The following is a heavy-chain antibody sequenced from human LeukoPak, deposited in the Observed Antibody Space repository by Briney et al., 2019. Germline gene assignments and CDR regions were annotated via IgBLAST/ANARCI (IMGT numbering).Heavy chain of an antibody. CDR2: IYYSGST. CDR1: GGSISSSSYY. J-gene: IGHJ5*02. D-gene: IGHD3-22*01. Sequence: SETLSLTCTVSGGSISSSSYYWGWIRQPPGKGLEWIGSIYYSGSTYYNPSLKSRVTISVDTSKNQFSLKLSSVTAADTAVYYCARGTYYYDSSGYYWYPTPNNWFDPWGQGTLVTVSS. CDR3: ARGTYYYDSSGYYWYPTPNNWFDP. V-gene: IGHV4-39*07.